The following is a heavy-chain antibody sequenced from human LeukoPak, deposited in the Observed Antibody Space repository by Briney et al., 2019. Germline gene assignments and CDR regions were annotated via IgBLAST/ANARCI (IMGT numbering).Heavy chain of an antibody. V-gene: IGHV4-4*07. CDR3: ARDVVATRGSFDY. J-gene: IGHJ4*02. CDR2: IYTSGST. D-gene: IGHD2-2*01. CDR1: GDSIRGFY. Sequence: SETLSLTCTVSGDSIRGFYWSWIRQAAGKGLEWIGHIYTSGSTNYNPSLKSRVTMSVDMSKNQFSLKLRSVTAADTAVYYCARDVVATRGSFDYWGQGTLVTVSS.